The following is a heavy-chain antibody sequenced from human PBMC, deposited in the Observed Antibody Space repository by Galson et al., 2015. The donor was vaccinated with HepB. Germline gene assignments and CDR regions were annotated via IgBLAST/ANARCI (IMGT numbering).Heavy chain of an antibody. D-gene: IGHD6-19*01. CDR2: IYYSGST. J-gene: IGHJ2*01. CDR1: GGSISSYY. V-gene: IGHV4-59*01. CDR3: ARAGQIAVAGTWYFDL. Sequence: ETLSLTCTVSGGSISSYYWSWIRQPPGKGLEWIGYIYYSGSTNYNPSLKSRVTISVDTSKNQFSLKLSSVTAADTAVYYCARAGQIAVAGTWYFDLWGRGTLVTVSS.